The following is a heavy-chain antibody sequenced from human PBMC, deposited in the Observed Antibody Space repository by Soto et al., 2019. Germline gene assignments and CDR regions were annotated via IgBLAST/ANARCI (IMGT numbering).Heavy chain of an antibody. CDR3: ARDLWGYCGVDGDPLDV. V-gene: IGHV4-59*13. CDR1: GASISRYY. CDR2: LYNTGST. J-gene: IGHJ6*02. D-gene: IGHD2-21*02. Sequence: QVRLQESGPGLVKPSETLSLTCTVSGASISRYYWSWIRQSPGKGLEWIGYLYNTGSTIYNPSLKSRVTISVDTSKNQFTLKMNSVTAADTAVYYCARDLWGYCGVDGDPLDVWGQGTTVTVSS.